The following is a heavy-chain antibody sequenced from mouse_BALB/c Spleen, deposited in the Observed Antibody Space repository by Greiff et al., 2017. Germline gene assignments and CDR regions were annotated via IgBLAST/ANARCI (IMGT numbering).Heavy chain of an antibody. CDR1: GFTFSSYG. CDR2: INSNGGST. J-gene: IGHJ2*01. D-gene: IGHD2-3*01. Sequence: VQLVESGGGLVQPGGSLKLSCAASGFTFSSYGMSWVRQTPDKRLELVATINSNGGSTYYPDSVKGRFTISRDNAKNTLYLQMSSLKSEDTAMYYCAAYDGYYWGQGTTLTVSS. CDR3: AAYDGYY. V-gene: IGHV5-6-3*01.